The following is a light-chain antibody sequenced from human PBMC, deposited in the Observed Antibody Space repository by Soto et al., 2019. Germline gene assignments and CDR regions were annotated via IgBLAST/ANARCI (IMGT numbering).Light chain of an antibody. CDR3: QQYNDYL. V-gene: IGKV1-5*01. CDR2: DAS. Sequence: DIQVTQSPSTLSASVGDRVTITCRASQPFSGWLAGFKQKPGKAPKLLIYDASTLESGVPSRLSGSGSGTEYTLTISSLQPDDFPTYYCQQYNDYLFGQGTKLEIK. CDR1: QPFSGW. J-gene: IGKJ2*01.